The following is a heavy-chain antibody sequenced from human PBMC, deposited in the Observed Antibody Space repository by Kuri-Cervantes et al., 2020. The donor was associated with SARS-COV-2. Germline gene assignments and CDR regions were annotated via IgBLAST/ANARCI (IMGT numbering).Heavy chain of an antibody. CDR2: IKQDGSEK. D-gene: IGHD6-13*01. CDR3: ASDPAAGLYYYYMDV. V-gene: IGHV3-7*01. Sequence: GGSLRLSCAASGFTFSSYAMSWVRQAPGKGLEWVANIKQDGSEKYYVDSVKGRFTISRDNAKNSLYLQMNSLRAEDTAVYYCASDPAAGLYYYYMDVWGKGTTVTVSS. J-gene: IGHJ6*03. CDR1: GFTFSSYA.